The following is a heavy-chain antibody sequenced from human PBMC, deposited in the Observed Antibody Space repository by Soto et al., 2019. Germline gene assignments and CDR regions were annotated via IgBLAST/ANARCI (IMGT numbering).Heavy chain of an antibody. CDR3: AKSVDSSGYYYGAFDI. D-gene: IGHD3-22*01. J-gene: IGHJ3*02. CDR2: ISAYNGNT. Sequence: ASVKVSCKASGYTFTSYGISWVRQAPGQGLEWMGWISAYNGNTNYAQKLQGRVTMTTDTSTSTAYMELRSLRSDDTAVYYCAKSVDSSGYYYGAFDIWGQGTMVTVS. CDR1: GYTFTSYG. V-gene: IGHV1-18*01.